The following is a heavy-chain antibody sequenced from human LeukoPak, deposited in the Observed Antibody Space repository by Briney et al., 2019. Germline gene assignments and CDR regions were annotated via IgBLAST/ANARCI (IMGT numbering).Heavy chain of an antibody. CDR2: IYHSGST. CDR1: GGSISSSNW. Sequence: SETLSLTCAVSGGSISSSNWWSWVRQPPGKGLEWIGEIYHSGSTNYNPSLKSRVTISVDKSKNQFSLKLSSVTAADTAVYYCARDWISNVVAATAVSWFDPWGQGTLVTVSS. V-gene: IGHV4-4*02. D-gene: IGHD2-15*01. J-gene: IGHJ5*02. CDR3: ARDWISNVVAATAVSWFDP.